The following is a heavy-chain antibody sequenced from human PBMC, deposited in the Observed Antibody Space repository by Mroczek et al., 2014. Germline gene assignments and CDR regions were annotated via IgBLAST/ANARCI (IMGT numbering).Heavy chain of an antibody. CDR1: GFTFSSYA. V-gene: IGHV3-23*04. J-gene: IGHJ6*03. CDR2: ISGSGGST. D-gene: IGHD3-3*01. Sequence: VQLVETGEAWYSLGGSLRLSCAASGFTFSSYAMSWVRQAPGKGLEWVSAISGSGGSTYYADSVKGRFTISRDNSKNTLYLQMNSLRAEDTAVYYCAKDASPGYDFWSGYPGPYYYYYYYMDVWGKGTTVTVSS. CDR3: AKDASPGYDFWSGYPGPYYYYYYYMDV.